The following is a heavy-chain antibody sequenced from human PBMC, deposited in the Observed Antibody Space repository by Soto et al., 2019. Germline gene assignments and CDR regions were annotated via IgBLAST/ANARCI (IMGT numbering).Heavy chain of an antibody. CDR3: ARVNPPAWMVRGVIEPDYYYYGMDV. J-gene: IGHJ6*02. CDR2: IYYSGST. D-gene: IGHD3-10*01. CDR1: GGSISSYY. V-gene: IGHV4-59*01. Sequence: SETLSLTFTVSGGSISSYYWSWIRQPPWNVLEWIGYIYYSGSTNYNPSLKRRVTISVDTSKNQFYLKLSSVTAADTAVYYFARVNPPAWMVRGVIEPDYYYYGMDVWGQGTTVTVSS.